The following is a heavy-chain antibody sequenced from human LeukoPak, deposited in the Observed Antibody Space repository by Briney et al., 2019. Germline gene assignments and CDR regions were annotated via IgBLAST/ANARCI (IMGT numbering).Heavy chain of an antibody. Sequence: GGSLRLSCAASGFTFSSYNMNWVRQAPGKGLEWVSAISGSGGSTYYADSVKGRFTISRDNSKNTLYLQMNSLRAEDTAVYYCAKDLDSSGYYPGYFDYWGQGTLVTVSS. J-gene: IGHJ4*02. CDR1: GFTFSSYN. CDR3: AKDLDSSGYYPGYFDY. D-gene: IGHD3-22*01. CDR2: ISGSGGST. V-gene: IGHV3-23*01.